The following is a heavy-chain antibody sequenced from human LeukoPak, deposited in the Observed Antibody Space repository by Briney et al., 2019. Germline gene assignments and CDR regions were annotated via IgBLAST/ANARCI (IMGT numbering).Heavy chain of an antibody. D-gene: IGHD2-15*01. CDR2: IYSGGST. CDR3: AKPIGYCSGGSCWYFDY. CDR1: GFTVSSNY. J-gene: IGHJ4*02. Sequence: PGGSLRLSCAVSGFTVSSNYMSWVRQAPGKELEWVSVIYSGGSTHYADSVKGRFTISRDNSENTLFLQVNSLRAEDTAVYYCAKPIGYCSGGSCWYFDYWGQGTLVTVSS. V-gene: IGHV3-53*01.